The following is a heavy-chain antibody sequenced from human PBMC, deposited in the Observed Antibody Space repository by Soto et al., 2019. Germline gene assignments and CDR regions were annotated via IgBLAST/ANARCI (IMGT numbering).Heavy chain of an antibody. CDR1: GYTFTSYD. J-gene: IGHJ6*02. CDR3: ARDLGMRGGSYYYYSGMDV. CDR2: MNPNSGNT. Sequence: ASVNVSCKASGYTFTSYDINWVRQATGQGLEWMGWMNPNSGNTGYAQKFQGRVTMTRNTSISTAYMELSRLRSDDTAVYYCARDLGMRGGSYYYYSGMDVWGQGTTVTVSS. V-gene: IGHV1-8*01. D-gene: IGHD1-26*01.